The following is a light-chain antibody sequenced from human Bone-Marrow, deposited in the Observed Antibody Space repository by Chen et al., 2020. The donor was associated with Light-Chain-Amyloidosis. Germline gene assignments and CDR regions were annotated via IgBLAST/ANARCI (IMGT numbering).Light chain of an antibody. Sequence: SYVLTQPSSVSVAPGQTATIACGGNNIGSTSVHWYQKTPGQAPLLVVYDDSDRPSGIPERLSGSNSGNTATLTISRVEAGDEADYYCQVWGRSSDRPVFGGGTKLTVL. CDR1: NIGSTS. J-gene: IGLJ3*02. CDR3: QVWGRSSDRPV. V-gene: IGLV3-21*02. CDR2: DDS.